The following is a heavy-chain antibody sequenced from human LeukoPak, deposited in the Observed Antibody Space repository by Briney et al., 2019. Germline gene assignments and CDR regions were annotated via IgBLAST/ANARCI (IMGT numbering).Heavy chain of an antibody. CDR3: ARAAYFDSSGYREYYFDY. J-gene: IGHJ4*02. V-gene: IGHV1-3*01. CDR1: GYTFSSYS. CDR2: INGGNDNT. Sequence: ASVKVSCKTSGYTFSSYSIHWVRQAPGQRLEWMGWINGGNDNTKYSQKFQGRVTITRDTSATTAYMELSSLRSEDTAVYYCARAAYFDSSGYREYYFDYWGQGSLVTVSS. D-gene: IGHD3-22*01.